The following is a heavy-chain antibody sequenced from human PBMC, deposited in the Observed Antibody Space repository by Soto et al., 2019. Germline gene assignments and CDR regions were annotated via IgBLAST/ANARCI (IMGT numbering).Heavy chain of an antibody. V-gene: IGHV3-15*01. CDR1: GFTFRSAW. CDR2: VKSKSDGEAT. Sequence: SLRLSCGASGFTFRSAWMSWVRQAPGKGLEWVGRVKSKSDGEATDYGAPVKGRFIISRDDSKNTLYLQLNSLKTEDTGVYYCTTGVGATGSDYYYNGTDVWGRGTTVTVSS. D-gene: IGHD1-26*01. J-gene: IGHJ6*02. CDR3: TTGVGATGSDYYYNGTDV.